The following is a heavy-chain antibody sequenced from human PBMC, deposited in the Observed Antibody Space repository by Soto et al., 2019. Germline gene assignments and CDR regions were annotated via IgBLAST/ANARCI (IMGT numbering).Heavy chain of an antibody. Sequence: SETLSLTCTVSGGSISSGDYYWSWIRQPPGKGLEWIGYIYYSGSTYYNPSLKSRVTISVDTSKNQFSLKLSSVTAADTAVYYCARDYYDSSGYYYYYYGMDVWGQGTTVTVS. V-gene: IGHV4-30-4*01. D-gene: IGHD3-22*01. CDR2: IYYSGST. CDR1: GGSISSGDYY. J-gene: IGHJ6*02. CDR3: ARDYYDSSGYYYYYYGMDV.